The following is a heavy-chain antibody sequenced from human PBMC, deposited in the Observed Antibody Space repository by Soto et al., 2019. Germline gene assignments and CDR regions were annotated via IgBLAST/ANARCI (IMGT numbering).Heavy chain of an antibody. CDR3: ARRRGYSSSWYPGAFDI. CDR1: GFTFSSYA. Sequence: QVQLVESGGGVVQPGRSLRLSCAASGFTFSSYAMHWVRQAPGKGLEWVAVISYDGSNKYYADSVKGRFTISRDNSKNTLYLQMNSLRAEDTAVYYCARRRGYSSSWYPGAFDIWGQGTMVTVSS. D-gene: IGHD6-13*01. V-gene: IGHV3-30-3*01. J-gene: IGHJ3*02. CDR2: ISYDGSNK.